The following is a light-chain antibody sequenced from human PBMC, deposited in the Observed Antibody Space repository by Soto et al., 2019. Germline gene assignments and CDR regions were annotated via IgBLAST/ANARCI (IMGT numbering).Light chain of an antibody. CDR1: QSLLHSNGYNY. CDR2: LGS. J-gene: IGKJ1*01. CDR3: MQALQGPPT. V-gene: IGKV2-28*01. Sequence: IVMTQSPLSLPVTPGEPASISCRSSQSLLHSNGYNYLDWYLQKPGQSPQLLIYLGSNRASGVTDRFSGTGSGTDFTLKITRVEAEDVGVYYCMQALQGPPTFGQGTKVDIK.